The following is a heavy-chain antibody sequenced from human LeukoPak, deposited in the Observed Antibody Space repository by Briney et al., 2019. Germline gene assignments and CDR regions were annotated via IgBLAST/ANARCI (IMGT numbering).Heavy chain of an antibody. CDR1: GFTVSSNY. CDR3: ATTVTSGTGDY. V-gene: IGHV3-53*01. Sequence: GGSLRLSCAASGFTVSSNYMSWVRQAPGKGLEGVSVIYSGGSTYYADSVKGRFTISRDNSKNTLYLQMNSLRAEDTAVYYCATTVTSGTGDYWGQGTLVTVSS. CDR2: IYSGGST. J-gene: IGHJ4*02. D-gene: IGHD4-17*01.